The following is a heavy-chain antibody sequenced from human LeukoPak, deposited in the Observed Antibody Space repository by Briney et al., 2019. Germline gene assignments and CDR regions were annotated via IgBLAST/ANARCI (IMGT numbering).Heavy chain of an antibody. CDR3: AKETAVVGWYHGMDV. CDR1: GLTFSNYA. CDR2: ISGSGGGT. Sequence: GGSLRLSCAASGLTFSNYAMSWVRQAPGKGLEWVSAISGSGGGTYYADSVKGRFTISRDNSKNTLYLQMNSLRAEDTAVYYCAKETAVVGWYHGMDVWGQWTTVTVSS. J-gene: IGHJ6*02. D-gene: IGHD6-19*01. V-gene: IGHV3-23*01.